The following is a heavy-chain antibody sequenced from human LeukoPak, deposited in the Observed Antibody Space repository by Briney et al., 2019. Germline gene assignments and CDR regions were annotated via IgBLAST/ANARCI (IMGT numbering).Heavy chain of an antibody. CDR1: GGSISSYY. CDR3: AREWRPGYSSGVYGMDV. D-gene: IGHD6-19*01. CDR2: IYYSGST. J-gene: IGHJ6*02. Sequence: SETLSLTCTVSGGSISSYYWSWIRQPPGKGLEWIGYIYYSGSTNYNPSLKSRVTISVDASKNQFSLKLSSVTAADTAVYYCAREWRPGYSSGVYGMDVWGQGTTVTVSS. V-gene: IGHV4-59*01.